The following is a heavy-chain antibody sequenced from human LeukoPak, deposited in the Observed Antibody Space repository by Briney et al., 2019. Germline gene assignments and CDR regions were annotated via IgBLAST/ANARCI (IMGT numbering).Heavy chain of an antibody. CDR1: GFTFSSYA. CDR2: IRYDGSDK. D-gene: IGHD2-2*02. CDR3: AKVRCSSTSCYKAFDY. Sequence: GGSLRLSCAASGFTFSSYAMSWVRQAPGKGLEWVAVIRYDGSDKYYADSMKGRFTISRDNSKNTLYLQMNSLRAEDTAVYYCAKVRCSSTSCYKAFDYWGQGTLVTVSS. V-gene: IGHV3-30*02. J-gene: IGHJ4*02.